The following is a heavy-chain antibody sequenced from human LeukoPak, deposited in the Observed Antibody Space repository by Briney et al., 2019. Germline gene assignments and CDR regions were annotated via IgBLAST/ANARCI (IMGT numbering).Heavy chain of an antibody. Sequence: GGSLRLSCVASGFNVSSTYMNWVRQAPGKGLEWVGRIKSKTDGGTTDYAAPVKGRFTISRDDSKNTLSLQMNSLKTEDTAVYYCTTDKNGPEYFQHWGQGTLVTVSS. J-gene: IGHJ1*01. CDR2: IKSKTDGGTT. D-gene: IGHD2-8*01. V-gene: IGHV3-15*01. CDR3: TTDKNGPEYFQH. CDR1: GFNVSSTY.